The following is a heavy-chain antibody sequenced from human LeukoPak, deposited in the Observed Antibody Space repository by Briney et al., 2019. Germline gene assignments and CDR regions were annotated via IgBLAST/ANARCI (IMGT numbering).Heavy chain of an antibody. CDR2: IKQDGSEK. Sequence: GGSLRLSCAASGFTFSSYCMSWVRQTPGKGLEWVANIKQDGSEKYYVDSVKGRFTISRDNAKNSLYLQMNSLRAEDTAVYYCARGGSSWPFDYWGQGTLVTVS. J-gene: IGHJ4*02. D-gene: IGHD6-13*01. CDR1: GFTFSSYC. CDR3: ARGGSSWPFDY. V-gene: IGHV3-7*01.